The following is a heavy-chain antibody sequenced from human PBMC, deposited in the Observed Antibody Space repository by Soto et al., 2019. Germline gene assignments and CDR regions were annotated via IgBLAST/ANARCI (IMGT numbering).Heavy chain of an antibody. Sequence: PGTLSLTCAFSGGPITIRIWWGWVRQPPGKGLEWIGEIYHSGSTNYNPSLKSRVTISVDKSKNQFSLKLSSVTAADTAVYYCARISGSYYYGMDVWGQGATVT. J-gene: IGHJ6*02. D-gene: IGHD1-26*01. CDR1: GGPITIRIW. CDR3: ARISGSYYYGMDV. V-gene: IGHV4-4*03. CDR2: IYHSGST.